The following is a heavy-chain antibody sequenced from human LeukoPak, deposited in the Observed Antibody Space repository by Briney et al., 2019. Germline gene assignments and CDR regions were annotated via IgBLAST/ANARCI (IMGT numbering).Heavy chain of an antibody. CDR1: GFTFSSYG. CDR2: IKKEGSEK. Sequence: GGSLRLSCAASGFTFSSYGMSWVRQAPGKGLEWVANIKKEGSEKYYVDSVKGRFTISRDNAKISLYLETNSLRVEDTAVYYCAKLNNYAFDFWGQGTMVTVSS. CDR3: AKLNNYAFDF. D-gene: IGHD1-1*01. V-gene: IGHV3-7*01. J-gene: IGHJ3*01.